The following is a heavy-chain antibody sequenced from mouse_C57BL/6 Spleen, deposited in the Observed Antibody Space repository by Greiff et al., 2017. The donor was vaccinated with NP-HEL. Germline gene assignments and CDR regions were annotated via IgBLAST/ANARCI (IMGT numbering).Heavy chain of an antibody. D-gene: IGHD2-4*01. V-gene: IGHV1-22*01. CDR3: APLYYDYDGFAY. Sequence: VQLQQSGPELVKPGASVKMSCKASGYTFTDYNMHWVKQSHGKSLEWIGYINPNNGGTSYNQKFKGKATLTVNKSSSTAYMELRSLTSEDPAVYYCAPLYYDYDGFAYWGQGTLVTVSA. J-gene: IGHJ3*01. CDR2: INPNNGGT. CDR1: GYTFTDYN.